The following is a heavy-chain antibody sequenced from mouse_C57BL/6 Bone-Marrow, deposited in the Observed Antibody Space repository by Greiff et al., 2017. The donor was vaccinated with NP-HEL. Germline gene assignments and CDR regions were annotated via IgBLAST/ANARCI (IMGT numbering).Heavy chain of an antibody. CDR1: GYTFTSYW. V-gene: IGHV1-64*01. CDR2: IHPNSGST. D-gene: IGHD2-2*01. Sequence: QVHVKQPGAELVKPGASVKLSCKASGYTFTSYWMHWVKQRPGQGLEWIGMIHPNSGSTNYNEKFKSKATLTVDKSSRTAYMQLSSLTSEDAAVYYGARGLLWLRRRDDYAMDYGGQGTSVTVSS. J-gene: IGHJ4*01. CDR3: ARGLLWLRRRDDYAMDY.